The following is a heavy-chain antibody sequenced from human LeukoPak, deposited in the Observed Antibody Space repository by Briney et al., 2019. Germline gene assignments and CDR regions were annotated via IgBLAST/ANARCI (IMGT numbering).Heavy chain of an antibody. CDR2: IKQDGSEK. CDR1: GFTFSSYW. V-gene: IGHV3-7*01. CDR3: ATEASSGLED. J-gene: IGHJ4*02. D-gene: IGHD6-19*01. Sequence: PGGSLRLSCAACGFTFSSYWMSWVRQAPGKGLEWVANIKQDGSEKYYLDSVKGRFTISRDNAENSLYLQMNSLRAEDTAVYYCATEASSGLEDWGQGILVTVSS.